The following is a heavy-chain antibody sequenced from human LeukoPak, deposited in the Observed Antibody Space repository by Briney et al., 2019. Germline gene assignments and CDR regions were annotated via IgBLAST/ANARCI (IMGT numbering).Heavy chain of an antibody. CDR2: IRYDGSNK. CDR3: AKDQASCSSTRCYRSLDYFDY. V-gene: IGHV3-30*02. Sequence: PGGSLRLSCAASGFTFSSYGMHWVRQAPGKGLEWVAFIRYDGSNKYYADSVKGRFTISRDNSKNTLYLQMNSLRAEDTAVYYCAKDQASCSSTRCYRSLDYFDYWGQGTLVTVSS. CDR1: GFTFSSYG. J-gene: IGHJ4*02. D-gene: IGHD2-2*02.